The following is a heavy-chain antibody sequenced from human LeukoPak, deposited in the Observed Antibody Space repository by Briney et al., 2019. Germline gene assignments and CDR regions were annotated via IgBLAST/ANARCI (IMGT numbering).Heavy chain of an antibody. CDR1: GGSISSSDFW. CDR2: FYYNGSP. CDR3: ARHLRWDEGYFDY. V-gene: IGHV4-39*01. Sequence: PSETLSLTCSVSGGSISSSDFWWGWIRQPPGKGLEWIMNFYYNGSPYYNPSLKSRVTISVDTSKNQFSLKLSSVTAADTAVYYCARHLRWDEGYFDYWGQGTLVTVSS. D-gene: IGHD1-26*01. J-gene: IGHJ4*02.